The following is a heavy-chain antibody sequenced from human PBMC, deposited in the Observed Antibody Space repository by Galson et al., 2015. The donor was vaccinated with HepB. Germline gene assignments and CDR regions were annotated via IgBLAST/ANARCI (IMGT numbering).Heavy chain of an antibody. Sequence: SVKVSCKASGYTFTSYGISWVRQAPGQGLEWMGWISAYNGNTNYAQKLQGRVTMTTDTSTSTAYMELRSLRSDDTAVYYCARDYIVVVPAAIEKYYYYGMDVWGQGTTVTVSS. CDR2: ISAYNGNT. J-gene: IGHJ6*02. CDR1: GYTFTSYG. V-gene: IGHV1-18*04. D-gene: IGHD2-2*01. CDR3: ARDYIVVVPAAIEKYYYYGMDV.